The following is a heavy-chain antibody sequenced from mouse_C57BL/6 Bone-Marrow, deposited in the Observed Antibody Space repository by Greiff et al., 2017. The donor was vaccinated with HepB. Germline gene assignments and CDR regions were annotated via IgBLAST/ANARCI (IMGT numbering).Heavy chain of an antibody. J-gene: IGHJ4*01. CDR1: GFTFSDFY. CDR2: SRNKANDYTT. V-gene: IGHV7-1*01. Sequence: EVKVVESGGGLVQSGRSLRLSCATSGFTFSDFYMEWVRQAPGKGLEWIAASRNKANDYTTEYSASVKGRFIVSRDTSQSILYLQMNALRAEDTAIYYCARDGNYPMDYWGQGTSVTVSS. CDR3: ARDGNYPMDY. D-gene: IGHD2-1*01.